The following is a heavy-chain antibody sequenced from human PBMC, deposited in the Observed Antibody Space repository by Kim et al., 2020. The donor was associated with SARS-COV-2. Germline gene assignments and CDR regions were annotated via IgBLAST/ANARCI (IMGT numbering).Heavy chain of an antibody. CDR2: T. J-gene: IGHJ3*02. Sequence: TSKAQKFQGRVTMTTNTSTSTAYMGLRSLTSDDTAVYYCARVDASDAFDIWGQGTVVTVSS. V-gene: IGHV1-18*01. CDR3: ARVDASDAFDI.